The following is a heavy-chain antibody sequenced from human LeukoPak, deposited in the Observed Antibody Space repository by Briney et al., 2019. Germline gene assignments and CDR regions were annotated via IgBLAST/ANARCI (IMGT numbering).Heavy chain of an antibody. CDR1: GFTFSSYG. V-gene: IGHV3-30*02. D-gene: IGHD1-20*01. CDR3: AKEGKTRNWNYFQAKPVY. J-gene: IGHJ4*02. Sequence: GGSLRLSCAASGFTFSSYGMHWVRQAPGQGLECVSFIRYDGSNKYYADSVKGRFTISRDNSKNTLYLQMNSLRAEDTAVYYCAKEGKTRNWNYFQAKPVYWGQGTLVTVSS. CDR2: IRYDGSNK.